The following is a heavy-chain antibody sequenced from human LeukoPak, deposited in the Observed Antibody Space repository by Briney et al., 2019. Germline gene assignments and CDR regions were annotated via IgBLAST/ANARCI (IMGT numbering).Heavy chain of an antibody. CDR1: GFTFSSYE. V-gene: IGHV3-7*01. Sequence: GGSLRLSCAASGFTFSSYEMNWVRQAPGKGLEWVANIKQDGSEKYYVDSVKGRFTISRDNAKNSLYLQMNSLRAEDTAVYYCARDGGSSGWSHYFDYWGQGTLVTVSS. J-gene: IGHJ4*02. CDR2: IKQDGSEK. CDR3: ARDGGSSGWSHYFDY. D-gene: IGHD6-19*01.